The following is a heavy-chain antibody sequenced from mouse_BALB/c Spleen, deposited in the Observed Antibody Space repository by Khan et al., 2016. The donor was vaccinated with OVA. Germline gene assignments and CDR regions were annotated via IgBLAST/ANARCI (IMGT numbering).Heavy chain of an antibody. J-gene: IGHJ3*01. CDR2: ISSDSITL. V-gene: IGHV5-17*02. D-gene: IGHD4-1*01. CDR1: GFTFSSFG. CDR3: ASGNCAWFAY. Sequence: EVELVESGGDLVQPGGSRKLSCAASGFTFSSFGMHWVRQAPEKGLEWVAYISSDSITLYYADTVKGRFTISRNNPRNTLFLQMTSLRSEDTAIYYCASGNCAWFAYWGQGTLVTVSA.